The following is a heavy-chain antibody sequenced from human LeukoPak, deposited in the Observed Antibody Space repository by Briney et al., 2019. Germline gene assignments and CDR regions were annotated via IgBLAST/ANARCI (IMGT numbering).Heavy chain of an antibody. D-gene: IGHD3-9*01. CDR2: IYYSGST. Sequence: SSETLSLTCTVSGGSISSSSDYWGWIRQPPGKGLEWIGSIYYSGSTYYNPSLKSRVTISVDTSKNQFSLKLSSVTAADTAVYSSARTSIDSPGLYYYYMDVWGKGTTVTVSS. CDR3: ARTSIDSPGLYYYYMDV. V-gene: IGHV4-39*07. J-gene: IGHJ6*03. CDR1: GGSISSSSDY.